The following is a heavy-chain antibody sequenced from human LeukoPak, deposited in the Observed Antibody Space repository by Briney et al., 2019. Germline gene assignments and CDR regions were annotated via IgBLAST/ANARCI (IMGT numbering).Heavy chain of an antibody. Sequence: GGSLRLSCAASGFTFSSYWMHWVRQAPGKGLVWVSRINSDGSSTSYADSVKGRFTISRDNSKNTLYLQMNSLRGEDTAVYYCARAYFSGRKPFYNRDYYMDVWGKGTTVTVSS. D-gene: IGHD2/OR15-2a*01. V-gene: IGHV3-74*01. J-gene: IGHJ6*03. CDR2: INSDGSST. CDR3: ARAYFSGRKPFYNRDYYMDV. CDR1: GFTFSSYW.